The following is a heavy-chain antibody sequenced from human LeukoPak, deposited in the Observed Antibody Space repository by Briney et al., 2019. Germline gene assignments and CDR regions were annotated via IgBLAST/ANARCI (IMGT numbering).Heavy chain of an antibody. CDR3: ARDQYDTWSRRGNFDS. Sequence: PGGSLRLSCVASGFTFGKYWMSWVRQAPGKGPEWVANIKLDGSEKNYVDSVKGRFTISRDNTKNSLYLQMNSLRAEDTAVFYCARDQYDTWSRRGNFDSWGQGTLVIVSS. V-gene: IGHV3-7*03. J-gene: IGHJ4*02. CDR1: GFTFGKYW. CDR2: IKLDGSEK. D-gene: IGHD3-3*01.